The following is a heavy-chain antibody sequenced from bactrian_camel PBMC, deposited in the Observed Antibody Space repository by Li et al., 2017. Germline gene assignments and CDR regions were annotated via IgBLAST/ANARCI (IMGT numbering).Heavy chain of an antibody. CDR2: LDSDGTI. CDR3: AMRPDTIRCQDNYFYAICGKAEYGA. D-gene: IGHD1*01. V-gene: IGHV3S53*01. Sequence: HVQLVESGGGSVQAGESLRLSCAASGYTDISDCMGWFRQAPGKEREGIATLDSDGTISYADSVKGRFTISRDNYKKWAYLRMNDLKPEDTAVYYCAMRPDTIRCQDNYFYAICGKAEYGAWGQGTQVTVS. CDR1: GYTDISDC. J-gene: IGHJ4*01.